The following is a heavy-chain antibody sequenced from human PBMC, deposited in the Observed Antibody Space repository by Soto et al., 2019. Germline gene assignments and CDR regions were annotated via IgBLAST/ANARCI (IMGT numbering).Heavy chain of an antibody. CDR3: AKDGARHYSHGIPTVVTPSYFDY. D-gene: IGHD4-17*01. V-gene: IGHV3-23*01. J-gene: IGHJ4*02. CDR2: ISGSGGST. CDR1: GFTFSSYA. Sequence: PGGSLRLSCAASGFTFSSYAMSWVRQAPGKGLEWVSAISGSGGSTYYADSVKGRFTISRDNSKNTLYLQMNSLRAEDTAVYYCAKDGARHYSHGIPTVVTPSYFDYWGQGTLVTVSS.